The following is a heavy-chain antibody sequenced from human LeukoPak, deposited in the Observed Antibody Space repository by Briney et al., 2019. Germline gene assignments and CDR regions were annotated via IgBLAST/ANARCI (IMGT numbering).Heavy chain of an antibody. CDR1: GYTFTDYH. Sequence: GTSVKVSCKASGYTFTDYHINWVRQAPGQGLEWVGWMNPNSTNTGRAQKFQGRVNLTRNTPIQTVYMELSGLTSEDTAVYYCARAGLGGQYLEHWGQGTLVTVSS. J-gene: IGHJ4*02. CDR2: MNPNSTNT. D-gene: IGHD1-26*01. V-gene: IGHV1-8*01. CDR3: ARAGLGGQYLEH.